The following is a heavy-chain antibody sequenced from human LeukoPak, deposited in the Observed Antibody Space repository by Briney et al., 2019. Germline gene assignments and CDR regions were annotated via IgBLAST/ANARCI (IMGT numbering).Heavy chain of an antibody. CDR3: ANVCSRTTCYLY. CDR1: GFTFSDYY. V-gene: IGHV3-11*01. Sequence: GGSLRLSCAASGFTFSDYYMTWIRQAPGKGLEWVSYISSSGNTIYYADSVRGRFTISRDNAKNSLYLQMNSLRAEDTAVYYCANVCSRTTCYLYWGQGTLVTVSS. D-gene: IGHD2-2*01. J-gene: IGHJ4*02. CDR2: ISSSGNTI.